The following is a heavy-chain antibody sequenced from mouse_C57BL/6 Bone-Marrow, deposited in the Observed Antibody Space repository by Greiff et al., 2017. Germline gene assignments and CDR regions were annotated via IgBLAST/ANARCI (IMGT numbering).Heavy chain of an antibody. J-gene: IGHJ4*01. CDR2: IYPGDGDT. V-gene: IGHV1-80*01. D-gene: IGHD1-1*01. CDR1: GYAFSSYW. Sequence: QVQLQQSGAELVKPGASVKISCKASGYAFSSYWMNWVKQRPGKGLEWIGQIYPGDGDTNYNGKFKGKATLTADKSSSTAYMQLSSLTSEDSAVYFCARWAYYYGSSFAMDYWGHGTSVTVSS. CDR3: ARWAYYYGSSFAMDY.